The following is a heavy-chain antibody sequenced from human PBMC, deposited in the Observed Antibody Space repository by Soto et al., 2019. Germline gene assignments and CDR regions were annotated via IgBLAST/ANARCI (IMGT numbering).Heavy chain of an antibody. CDR2: ISASTRNT. J-gene: IGHJ2*01. D-gene: IGHD2-15*01. V-gene: IGHV1-18*01. CDR1: GYTFTNYA. CDR3: ARCYCSVGSCYACWHFDL. Sequence: QVPLVQSGAEVKKPGASVKVSCQASGYTFTNYAISWVRQAPGQGLEWMGWISASTRNTDQAQNFQGRVTMTIDTSTNTANMELRRLRSDDTAVYYCARCYCSVGSCYACWHFDLWGRGTLVTVSS.